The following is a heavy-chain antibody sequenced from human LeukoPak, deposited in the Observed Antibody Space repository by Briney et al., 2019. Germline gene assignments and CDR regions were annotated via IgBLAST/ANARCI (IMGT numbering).Heavy chain of an antibody. Sequence: GGSLRLSCAASGFTFSSYAMSWLRQAPGKGLEWVSAISGSGGSTYYADSVKGRFTISRDNSKKTLYLQMNSLRAEDTAVYYCAKDQIAVAGFVGIQRPGDFDYWGQGTLVTVSS. V-gene: IGHV3-23*01. CDR2: ISGSGGST. CDR1: GFTFSSYA. D-gene: IGHD6-19*01. CDR3: AKDQIAVAGFVGIQRPGDFDY. J-gene: IGHJ4*02.